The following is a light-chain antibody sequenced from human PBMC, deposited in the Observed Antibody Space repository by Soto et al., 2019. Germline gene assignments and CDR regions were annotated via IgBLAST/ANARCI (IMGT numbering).Light chain of an antibody. Sequence: QSALTQPASVSGSPGQSITISCTGTSSDVGDYNYVSWYQQHPGKAPKLVIFDVSDRPSGVSNRFSGSKSGNTASLTISGLQAEDEADYYCRSYTSSSTRVFGTGTKVTVL. CDR2: DVS. V-gene: IGLV2-14*01. CDR1: SSDVGDYNY. CDR3: RSYTSSSTRV. J-gene: IGLJ1*01.